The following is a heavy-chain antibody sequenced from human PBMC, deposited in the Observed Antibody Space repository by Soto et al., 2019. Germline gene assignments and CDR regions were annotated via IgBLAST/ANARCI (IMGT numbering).Heavy chain of an antibody. CDR3: ARDRVQIWLYVGIFDN. D-gene: IGHD3-9*01. J-gene: IGHJ4*02. CDR1: GFTFCSYA. Sequence: XXSLSLSCAASGFTFCSYAMRWVPQAPGKGLEWVAVISNDGSNKNHADSVKGRFTISRDNSRNTLYLQMNSLRAEHTAVYYCARDRVQIWLYVGIFDNWGQGTMVTSPQ. V-gene: IGHV3-30*03. CDR2: ISNDGSNK.